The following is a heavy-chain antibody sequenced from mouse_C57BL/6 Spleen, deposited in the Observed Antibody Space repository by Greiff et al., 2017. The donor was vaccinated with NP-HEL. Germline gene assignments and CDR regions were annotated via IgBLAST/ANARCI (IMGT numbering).Heavy chain of an antibody. CDR3: ATREDDGYYFDY. CDR1: GYTFTDYN. Sequence: EVQLQQSGPELVKPGASVKIPCKASGYTFTDYNMDWVKQSHGKSLEWIGDINPNNGGTIYNQKFKGKATLTVDKSSSTAYMELRSLTSEDTAVYYCATREDDGYYFDYWGQGTTLTVSS. V-gene: IGHV1-18*01. J-gene: IGHJ2*01. D-gene: IGHD2-3*01. CDR2: INPNNGGT.